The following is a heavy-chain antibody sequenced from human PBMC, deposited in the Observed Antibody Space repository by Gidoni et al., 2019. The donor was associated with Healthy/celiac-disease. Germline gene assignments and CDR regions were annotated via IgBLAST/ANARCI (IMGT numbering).Heavy chain of an antibody. CDR2: IKSKTDGGTT. V-gene: IGHV3-15*01. Sequence: EVQLVESGGGLVKPGGSLRLSCAASGFTFSNAWMSWVRQAPGKGLEWVGRIKSKTDGGTTDYAAPVKGRFTISRDDSKNTLYLQMNSLKTEDTAVYYCTTDPQWLPLVDYWGQGTLVTVSS. J-gene: IGHJ4*02. D-gene: IGHD6-19*01. CDR3: TTDPQWLPLVDY. CDR1: GFTFSNAW.